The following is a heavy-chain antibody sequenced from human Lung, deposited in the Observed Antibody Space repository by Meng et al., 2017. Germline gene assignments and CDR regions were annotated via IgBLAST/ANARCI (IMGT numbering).Heavy chain of an antibody. CDR3: ARGPTTMAHDFDY. V-gene: IGHV4-34*01. CDR1: GGSFSDYY. D-gene: IGHD4-11*01. Sequence: QGQLQQWGARLLKPSETLSLTCVVSGGSFSDYYWSWIRQPTGKGLEWIGEINHSGSTNYNPSLESRATISVDTSQNNLSLKLSSVTAADSAVYYCARGPTTMAHDFDYWGQGTLVTVSS. J-gene: IGHJ4*02. CDR2: INHSGST.